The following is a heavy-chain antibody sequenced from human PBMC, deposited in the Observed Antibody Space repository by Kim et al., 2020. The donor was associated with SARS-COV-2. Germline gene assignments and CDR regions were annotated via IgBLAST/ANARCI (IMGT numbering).Heavy chain of an antibody. D-gene: IGHD6-19*01. CDR3: ARPVAGTSALVY. CDR2: ISYDGSNK. Sequence: GGSLRLSCAASGFTFSSYAMHWVRQAPGKGLEWVAVISYDGSNKYYADSVKGRFTISRDNSKNTLYLQMNSLRAEDTAVYYCARPVAGTSALVYWGQGTLVTVSS. V-gene: IGHV3-30-3*01. CDR1: GFTFSSYA. J-gene: IGHJ4*02.